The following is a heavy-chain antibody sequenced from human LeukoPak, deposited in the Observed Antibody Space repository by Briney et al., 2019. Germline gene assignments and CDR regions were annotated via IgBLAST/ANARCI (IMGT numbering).Heavy chain of an antibody. J-gene: IGHJ4*02. CDR1: GFTFSDNW. CDR3: ARDRSWNTFDF. Sequence: GGSLRLSCAASGFTFSDNWMSWVRQAPGKGLGWVANIKKDGSHSNYVDSVKGRFTISRDNAKHSLYLQINSRRAEDTAVHYCARDRSWNTFDFWGQGTLVTVSS. D-gene: IGHD1/OR15-1a*01. CDR2: IKKDGSHS. V-gene: IGHV3-7*01.